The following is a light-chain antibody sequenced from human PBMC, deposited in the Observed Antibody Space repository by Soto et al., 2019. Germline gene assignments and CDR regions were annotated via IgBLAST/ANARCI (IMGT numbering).Light chain of an antibody. CDR1: SSDIGSNP. Sequence: QSVLTQPPSASGTPGQRVAISCSGGSSDIGSNPVNWYLHLPGAAPKLLIYRDNQRPSGVPDRFSGSKSGTSASLTISGLQSADEADYFCSAWDDSIYGPVFGGGTKVTVL. CDR3: SAWDDSIYGPV. J-gene: IGLJ2*01. V-gene: IGLV1-44*01. CDR2: RDN.